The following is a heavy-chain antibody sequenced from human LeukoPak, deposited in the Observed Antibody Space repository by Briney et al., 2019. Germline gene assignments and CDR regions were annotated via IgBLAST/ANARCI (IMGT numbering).Heavy chain of an antibody. CDR3: AKDSAGGDFYMDV. D-gene: IGHD3-16*01. J-gene: IGHJ6*03. CDR1: GFTFSNYA. CDR2: ISWDGGTT. V-gene: IGHV3-43*01. Sequence: GGSLRLSCAASGFTFSNYAMHWVRQAPGKGLEWVSLISWDGGTTYYADSVKGRFTISRDNSKNSLYLQMNSLRTEDTALYYCAKDSAGGDFYMDVWGKGTTVTVSS.